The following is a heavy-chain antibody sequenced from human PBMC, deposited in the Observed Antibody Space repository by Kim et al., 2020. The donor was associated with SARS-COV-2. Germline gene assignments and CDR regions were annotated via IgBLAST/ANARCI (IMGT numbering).Heavy chain of an antibody. CDR1: GFTFTNAW. J-gene: IGHJ4*02. CDR2: IKSNTESGTT. V-gene: IGHV3-15*01. D-gene: IGHD3-10*02. Sequence: GGSLRLSCAASGFTFTNAWMSWVRQAPGKGLEWVGRIKSNTESGTTDYAAPVKGRFIISRDDLKNMLYLQMNSLRTDDTAVYWCTTGGGVRYWGQGTLVTVSS. CDR3: TTGGGVRY.